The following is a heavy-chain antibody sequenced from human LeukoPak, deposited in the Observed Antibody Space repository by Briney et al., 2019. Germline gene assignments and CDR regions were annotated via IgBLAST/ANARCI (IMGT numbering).Heavy chain of an antibody. Sequence: ASVKVSCKASGDIFNSYSISWVRQAPGQGLEWMGGIIPIFGSANCAQKFQGRFTITTNQSTTTAYMELSSLSSEDTAVYYCARVGRSRGSLPNSYYYMDVWGKGTTVTVSS. J-gene: IGHJ6*03. CDR1: GDIFNSYS. D-gene: IGHD1-26*01. CDR2: IIPIFGSA. CDR3: ARVGRSRGSLPNSYYYMDV. V-gene: IGHV1-69*05.